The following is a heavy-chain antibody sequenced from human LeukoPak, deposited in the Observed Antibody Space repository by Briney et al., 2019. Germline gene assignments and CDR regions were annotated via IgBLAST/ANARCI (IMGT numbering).Heavy chain of an antibody. CDR3: ARINYYDGSGFYRDY. J-gene: IGHJ4*02. D-gene: IGHD3-22*01. Sequence: GGSLRLSCAASGFSLRSSEMNWVRQAPGKGLEWVSVIYSGGKTYYADSVKGRFTISRDDSKNTLHLQMNSLRAEDTAVYYCARINYYDGSGFYRDYWGQGTLVTVSS. V-gene: IGHV3-53*01. CDR1: GFSLRSSE. CDR2: IYSGGKT.